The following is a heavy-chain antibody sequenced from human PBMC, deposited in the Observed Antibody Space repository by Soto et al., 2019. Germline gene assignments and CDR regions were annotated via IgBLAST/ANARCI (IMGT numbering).Heavy chain of an antibody. Sequence: EASVKVSCQASGYTFTGYYMHWVRQAAGQGLEWMGWINPNSGGTNYAQKFQGRVTMTRDTSISTAYMELSRLRSDDTAVYYCARSLDGITIFGVVIQDLWGQGTLVTVSS. CDR3: ARSLDGITIFGVVIQDL. CDR2: INPNSGGT. V-gene: IGHV1-2*02. D-gene: IGHD3-3*01. CDR1: GYTFTGYY. J-gene: IGHJ4*02.